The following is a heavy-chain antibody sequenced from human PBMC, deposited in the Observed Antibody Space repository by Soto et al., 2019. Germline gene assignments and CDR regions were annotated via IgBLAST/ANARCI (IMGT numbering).Heavy chain of an antibody. V-gene: IGHV3-11*05. CDR1: GITFSDYY. CDR2: ISSSGHYT. Sequence: QVQLVESGGGLVKPGGSLRLSCAASGITFSDYYMSWIRQAPGKGLEWVSYISSSGHYTEHAGSVKGLFTTSRDNAKNSLYLQMNSLRDDDTAVYYCARELDGMDVWGQGTTVTVSS. CDR3: ARELDGMDV. J-gene: IGHJ6*02.